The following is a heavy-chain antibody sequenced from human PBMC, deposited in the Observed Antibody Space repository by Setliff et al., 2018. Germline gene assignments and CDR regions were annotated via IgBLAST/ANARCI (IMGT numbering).Heavy chain of an antibody. V-gene: IGHV3-33*08. D-gene: IGHD2-15*01. CDR3: ARTCSGSGCYAGLES. CDR2: IWDDGGNK. Sequence: SLRLSCAASGFTFSTYRMHWVRQAPGKGLEWVAVIWDDGGNKYHADSVKGRFTISRDNSKNTLYLQMNSLRPDDTAVYYCARTCSGSGCYAGLESWGQGTPVTVS. J-gene: IGHJ4*02. CDR1: GFTFSTYR.